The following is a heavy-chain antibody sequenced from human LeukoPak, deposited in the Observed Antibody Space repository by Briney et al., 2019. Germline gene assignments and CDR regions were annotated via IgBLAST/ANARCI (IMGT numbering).Heavy chain of an antibody. V-gene: IGHV3-64*01. CDR1: GFTFSTYA. CDR2: ITSDGSST. J-gene: IGHJ4*02. CDR3: ARVVGYGSGWYYEY. D-gene: IGHD6-19*01. Sequence: GGSLRLSSAASGFTFSTYAMHWVPQAPGKGLEYISAITSDGSSTYYANSVKGRFTISRDNSEITLYLQMGSLRAEDMAVYYCARVVGYGSGWYYEYWGQGSLVTVSS.